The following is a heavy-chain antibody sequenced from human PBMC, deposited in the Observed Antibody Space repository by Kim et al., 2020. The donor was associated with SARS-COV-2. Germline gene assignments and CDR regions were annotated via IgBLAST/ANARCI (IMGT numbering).Heavy chain of an antibody. Sequence: SETLSLTCAVYGGSFSGYYWSWIRQPPGKGLEWIGEINHSGSTNYNPSLKSRVTISVDTSKNQFSLKLSSVTAADTAVYYCARCDGMNDSSYFYFDYWGQGTLVTVAS. CDR2: INHSGST. V-gene: IGHV4-34*01. D-gene: IGHD3-22*01. CDR3: ARCDGMNDSSYFYFDY. CDR1: GGSFSGYY. J-gene: IGHJ4*02.